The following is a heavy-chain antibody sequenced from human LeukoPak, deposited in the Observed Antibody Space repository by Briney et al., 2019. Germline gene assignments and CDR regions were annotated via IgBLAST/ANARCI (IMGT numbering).Heavy chain of an antibody. Sequence: PSETLSLTCTVSGGSISSSSYYWGWIRQPPEKGLEWIGSIYYSGSTYYNPSLKSRVTISVDTSKNQFSLKVSSVTAADTAVYYCAGRTSSGYDLWGRGTLVTVSS. V-gene: IGHV4-39*01. J-gene: IGHJ2*01. CDR2: IYYSGST. D-gene: IGHD3-22*01. CDR1: GGSISSSSYY. CDR3: AGRTSSGYDL.